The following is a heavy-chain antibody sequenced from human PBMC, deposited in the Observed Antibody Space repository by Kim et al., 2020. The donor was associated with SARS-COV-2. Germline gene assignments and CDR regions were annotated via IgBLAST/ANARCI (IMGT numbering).Heavy chain of an antibody. Sequence: GGSLRLSCAASGFTFSSYGMHWVRQAPGKGLEWVAVISYDGSNKYYADSVKGRFTISRDNSKNTLYLQMNSLRAEDTAVYYCAKDSSPGVAFDIWGQGTMVTVSS. CDR2: ISYDGSNK. CDR1: GFTFSSYG. J-gene: IGHJ3*02. CDR3: AKDSSPGVAFDI. D-gene: IGHD6-13*01. V-gene: IGHV3-30*18.